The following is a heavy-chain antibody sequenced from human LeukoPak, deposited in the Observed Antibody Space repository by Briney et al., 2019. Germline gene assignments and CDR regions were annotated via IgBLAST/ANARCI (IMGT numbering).Heavy chain of an antibody. D-gene: IGHD5-18*01. V-gene: IGHV1-2*02. CDR1: GYTFSDYY. CDR2: INPNSGGT. Sequence: ASVKDSCKASGYTFSDYYMHWVRQAPGQGLEWMGWINPNSGGTNYAQKFQGRVTMTRDTSINTAYMELSSLRSDDTAVYYCARGSAMVTTYRGGNWFDPWGEGTLVTVSS. J-gene: IGHJ5*02. CDR3: ARGSAMVTTYRGGNWFDP.